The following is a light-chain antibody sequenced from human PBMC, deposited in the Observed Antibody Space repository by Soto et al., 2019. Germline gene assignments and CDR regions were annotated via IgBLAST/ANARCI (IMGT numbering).Light chain of an antibody. V-gene: IGKV3-20*01. Sequence: EIVLTQSPGTLSLSPGGRATLSCRASQSISDTLAWYQQKPGQAPRLLIYSASRGATGFPARFSGSGSGTDFTLTIGRLEPEDFAVYYCQQYGSSWTFGQGTKVDIK. CDR2: SAS. CDR1: QSISDT. J-gene: IGKJ1*01. CDR3: QQYGSSWT.